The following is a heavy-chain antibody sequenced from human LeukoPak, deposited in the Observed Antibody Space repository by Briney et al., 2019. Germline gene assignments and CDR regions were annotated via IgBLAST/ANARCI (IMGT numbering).Heavy chain of an antibody. CDR3: AREGGTYSNYGGGFDY. V-gene: IGHV1-46*01. CDR1: GYTFTSYY. CDR2: INPSGGST. J-gene: IGHJ4*02. D-gene: IGHD4-11*01. Sequence: GASVKVSCKASGYTFTSYYMHWVRQAPGQGLERMGIINPSGGSTSYAQKFQGRVTMTRDTSTSTVYMELSSLRSEDTAVYYCAREGGTYSNYGGGFDYWGQGTLVTVSS.